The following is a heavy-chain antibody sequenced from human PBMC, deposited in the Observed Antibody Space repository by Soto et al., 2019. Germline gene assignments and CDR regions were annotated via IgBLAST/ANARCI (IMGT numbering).Heavy chain of an antibody. CDR1: GFSFSSYG. J-gene: IGHJ4*02. D-gene: IGHD3-10*01. V-gene: IGHV3-33*01. CDR2: IWHDGSNR. Sequence: GSLRLSCAASGFSFSSYGMHWVRQAPGKGLEWVAVIWHDGSNRYYADSVKGRFTISRDDSRNTLYLQMNSLRAEDTAVYYCARGPRMGRGSNITAYFDYWAQGT. CDR3: ARGPRMGRGSNITAYFDY.